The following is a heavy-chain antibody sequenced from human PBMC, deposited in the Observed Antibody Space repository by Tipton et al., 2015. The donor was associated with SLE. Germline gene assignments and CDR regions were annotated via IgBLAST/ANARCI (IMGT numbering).Heavy chain of an antibody. J-gene: IGHJ5*02. D-gene: IGHD3-10*01. CDR2: ISYTGST. CDR3: ARHRRGP. CDR1: GGSISSGGSGFYY. V-gene: IGHV4-39*07. Sequence: TLSLTCSVSGGSISSGGSGFYYWGWVRQPPGKGLEFIGSISYTGSTYYNLSLKSRVTISVDKSKNQLSLNLRSVTTADTAVFYCARHRRGPWGQGTLVTVSS.